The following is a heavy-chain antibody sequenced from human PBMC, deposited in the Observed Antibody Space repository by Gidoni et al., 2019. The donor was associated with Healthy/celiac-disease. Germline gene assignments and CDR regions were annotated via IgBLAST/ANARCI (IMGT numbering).Heavy chain of an antibody. CDR3: ASVTVTYAFDI. D-gene: IGHD4-17*01. J-gene: IGHJ3*02. CDR2: IYYSGST. Sequence: GLEWIGSIYYSGSTYYNPSLKSRVTISVDTSKNQFSLKLSSVTAADTAVYYCASVTVTYAFDIWGQGTMVTVSS. V-gene: IGHV4-39*01.